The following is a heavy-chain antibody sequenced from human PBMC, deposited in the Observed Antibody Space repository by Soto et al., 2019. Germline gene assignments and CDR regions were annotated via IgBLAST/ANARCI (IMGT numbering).Heavy chain of an antibody. CDR3: ARVNGNYIDYYYYGMDV. CDR2: ISAYNGNT. CDR1: GYTFTSYG. V-gene: IGHV1-18*01. J-gene: IGHJ6*02. D-gene: IGHD1-7*01. Sequence: QVQLVQSGAEVKKPGASVKVSCKASGYTFTSYGISWVRQAPGQGLEWMGWISAYNGNTNYAQKLQGRVTMTTDTSTSTAYMELSSLRSDDTALYYCARVNGNYIDYYYYGMDVWGQGTTVTFSS.